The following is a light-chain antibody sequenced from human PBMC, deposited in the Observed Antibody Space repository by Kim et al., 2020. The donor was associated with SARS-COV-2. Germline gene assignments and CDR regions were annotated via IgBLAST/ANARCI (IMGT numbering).Light chain of an antibody. Sequence: LGQTVRITCQGDSLRSYYASWYQQKPGQAPVLVIYGKNNRPSGIPDRFAGSSSGNTASLTITGAQAEDEADYYCNSRDSSGNHWVFGGGTQLTVL. CDR1: SLRSYY. J-gene: IGLJ3*02. V-gene: IGLV3-19*01. CDR2: GKN. CDR3: NSRDSSGNHWV.